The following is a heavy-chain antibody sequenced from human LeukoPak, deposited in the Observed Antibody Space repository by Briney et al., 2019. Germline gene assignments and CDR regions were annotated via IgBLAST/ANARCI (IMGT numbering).Heavy chain of an antibody. Sequence: SETLSLTCTVSGGSISSYYWSWIRQPPGKGLEWIGYIYYSGSTNYNPSLKSRVTTSVDTSKNQFSLKLSSVTAADTAVYYCARIYYDYVWGSYRYHFDYWGQGTLVTVSS. V-gene: IGHV4-59*08. CDR1: GGSISSYY. CDR2: IYYSGST. J-gene: IGHJ4*02. CDR3: ARIYYDYVWGSYRYHFDY. D-gene: IGHD3-16*02.